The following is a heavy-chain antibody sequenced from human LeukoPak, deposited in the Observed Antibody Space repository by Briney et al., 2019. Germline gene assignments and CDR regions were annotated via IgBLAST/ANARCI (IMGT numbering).Heavy chain of an antibody. CDR1: GFTFSSYG. J-gene: IGHJ3*02. V-gene: IGHV3-33*01. CDR2: IWYDGSNK. D-gene: IGHD3-3*01. CDR3: ARDRGGGDFWSGYHDALDI. Sequence: GGSLRLSCAASGFTFSSYGMHWVRQAPGKGLEWVAVIWYDGSNKYYADSVKGRFTISRDNSKNTLYLQMNSLRAEDTAVYYCARDRGGGDFWSGYHDALDIWGQGTMVTVSS.